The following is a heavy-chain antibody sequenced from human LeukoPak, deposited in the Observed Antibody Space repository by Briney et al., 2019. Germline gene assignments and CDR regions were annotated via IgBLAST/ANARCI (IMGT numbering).Heavy chain of an antibody. Sequence: SETLSLTCTVSGGSISSSSYYWGWIRQPPGKGLEWIGYIYYSGSTNYNPSLKSRVTISVDTSKNQFSLKLSSVTAADTAVYYCARWLTGTDRGYAFDIWGQGTMVTVSS. J-gene: IGHJ3*02. CDR3: ARWLTGTDRGYAFDI. D-gene: IGHD1-1*01. CDR2: IYYSGST. CDR1: GGSISSSSYY. V-gene: IGHV4-61*05.